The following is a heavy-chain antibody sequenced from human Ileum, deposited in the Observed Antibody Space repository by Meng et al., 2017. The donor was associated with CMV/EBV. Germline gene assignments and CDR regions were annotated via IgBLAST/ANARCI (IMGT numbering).Heavy chain of an antibody. Sequence: GESLKISCVASGFSFSSYGMHWFRQAPGKGLEWVTFIHHDGSNKTYTDSVKGRFTISRDNSKNTLYLHMSSLRAEDTAVYYCAKDPSQYCSSTSCSDYWGHG. CDR1: GFSFSSYG. CDR2: IHHDGSNK. CDR3: AKDPSQYCSSTSCSDY. D-gene: IGHD2-2*01. J-gene: IGHJ4*01. V-gene: IGHV3-30*02.